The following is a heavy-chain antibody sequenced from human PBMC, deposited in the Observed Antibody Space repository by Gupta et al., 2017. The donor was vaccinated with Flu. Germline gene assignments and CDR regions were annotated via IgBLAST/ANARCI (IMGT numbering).Heavy chain of an antibody. D-gene: IGHD3-22*01. J-gene: IGHJ5*02. Sequence: RQHPGKGLEWIGYFYYSVTTYYNPSLKSRVTISVNTSRNQFSLKLSSVTAADTAVYYCARCDSSGYWDNWFDPWGQGILVTVSS. CDR2: FYYSVTT. CDR3: ARCDSSGYWDNWFDP. V-gene: IGHV4-31*02.